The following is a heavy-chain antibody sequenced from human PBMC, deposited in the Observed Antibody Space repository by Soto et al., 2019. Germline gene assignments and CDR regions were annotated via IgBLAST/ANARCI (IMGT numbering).Heavy chain of an antibody. V-gene: IGHV1-8*01. D-gene: IGHD3-10*01. J-gene: IGHJ6*03. CDR3: AREAASDPSFYYHYMDV. CDR1: GYTFSNYN. Sequence: QEQLVQSGAEVKKPGAPVKVSCKASGYTFSNYNINWVRQASGQGLEWMGRMNPDSGNTGYAEKFQGRVTMTRNSSISTAYMELSGLRSEDTAVYYCAREAASDPSFYYHYMDVWGKETTVTVSS. CDR2: MNPDSGNT.